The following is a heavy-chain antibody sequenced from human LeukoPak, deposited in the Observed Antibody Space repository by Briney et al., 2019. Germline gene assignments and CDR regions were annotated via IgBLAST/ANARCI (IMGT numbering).Heavy chain of an antibody. CDR3: ASNTYSSSWYNNDY. J-gene: IGHJ4*02. V-gene: IGHV1-2*02. Sequence: ASVKVSCKASGYTFTGYYMHWVRQAPGQGLEWMGWINPNSGGTNYAQKFQGRVTMTRDTSISTAYMELSRLRSDDTAVYYCASNTYSSSWYNNDYWGQGTLVTVSS. CDR1: GYTFTGYY. CDR2: INPNSGGT. D-gene: IGHD6-13*01.